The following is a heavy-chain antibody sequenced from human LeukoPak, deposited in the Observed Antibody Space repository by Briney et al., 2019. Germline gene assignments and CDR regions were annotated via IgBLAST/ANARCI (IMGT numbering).Heavy chain of an antibody. J-gene: IGHJ4*02. V-gene: IGHV3-48*03. CDR1: GFTFSNYE. D-gene: IGHD3-16*02. Sequence: GGSLRLSCAASGFTFSNYEMNWVRQAPGKGLEWISHISNFGDIIHYADSVEGRFTISRDNSKSTLYLQINSLRAEDTAIYYCAAQKRGTYRPYYFDYWGQGTLLTVSS. CDR3: AAQKRGTYRPYYFDY. CDR2: ISNFGDII.